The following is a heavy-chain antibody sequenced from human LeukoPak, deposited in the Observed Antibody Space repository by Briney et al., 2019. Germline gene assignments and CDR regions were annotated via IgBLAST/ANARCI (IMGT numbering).Heavy chain of an antibody. J-gene: IGHJ5*02. V-gene: IGHV4-31*03. D-gene: IGHD6-13*01. Sequence: SETLSLTCTVSGGSISSGGYYWSWIRQHPGKGLEWIGYIYYSGSTYYNPSLKSRVTISVDTSKNQFSLKLSSVTAADTAVYYCARQEQQLVPNWFDPWGQGTLVTVSS. CDR2: IYYSGST. CDR3: ARQEQQLVPNWFDP. CDR1: GGSISSGGYY.